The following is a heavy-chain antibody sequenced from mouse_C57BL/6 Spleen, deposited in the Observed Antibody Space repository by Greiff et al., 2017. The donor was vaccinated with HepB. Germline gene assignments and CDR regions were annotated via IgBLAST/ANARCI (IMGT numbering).Heavy chain of an antibody. CDR3: TRGDGYPHWYFDV. Sequence: EVQLQQSGTVLARPGASVKMSCKTSGYTFTSYWMHWVKQRPGQGLEWIGAIYPGNSDTSYNQKFKGKAKLTAVTSASTAYMELSSLTNEDSAVYYCTRGDGYPHWYFDVWGTGTTVTVSS. D-gene: IGHD2-3*01. J-gene: IGHJ1*03. V-gene: IGHV1-5*01. CDR2: IYPGNSDT. CDR1: GYTFTSYW.